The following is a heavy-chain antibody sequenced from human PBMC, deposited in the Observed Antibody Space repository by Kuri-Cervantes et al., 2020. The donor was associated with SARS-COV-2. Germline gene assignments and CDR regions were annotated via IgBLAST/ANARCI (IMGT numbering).Heavy chain of an antibody. D-gene: IGHD6-19*01. CDR2: LNPSGGST. Sequence: ASVKVSCKASGYTFTSYSMHWVRQAPGQGLEWVGILNPSGGSTTYAQKFQGRVTITADKSTRTAYMELNSLTSEDTAVYYCATDGVAGSLTMDFWGQGTRVTVSS. J-gene: IGHJ4*02. CDR1: GYTFTSYS. V-gene: IGHV1-46*01. CDR3: ATDGVAGSLTMDF.